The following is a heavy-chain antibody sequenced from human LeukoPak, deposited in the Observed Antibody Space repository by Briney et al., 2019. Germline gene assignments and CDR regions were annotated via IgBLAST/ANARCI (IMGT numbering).Heavy chain of an antibody. CDR3: ARGRPFCSSTSCSDY. CDR1: GGSISSGDYY. V-gene: IGHV4-30-4*01. D-gene: IGHD2-2*01. Sequence: SQTLSLTCTVSGGSISSGDYYWSWIRQPPGKGLEWIGYIYYSGSTYYNPSLKSRVTISVDTSKNQFSLKLSSVTAADTAVYYCARGRPFCSSTSCSDYWGQGTLVTVSS. CDR2: IYYSGST. J-gene: IGHJ4*02.